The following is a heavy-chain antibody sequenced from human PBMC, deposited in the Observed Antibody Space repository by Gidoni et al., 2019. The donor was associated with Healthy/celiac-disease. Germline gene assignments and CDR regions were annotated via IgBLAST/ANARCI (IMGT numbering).Heavy chain of an antibody. CDR3: ATHRLVPYWYFDL. J-gene: IGHJ2*01. CDR1: GFTVSSNY. D-gene: IGHD6-19*01. Sequence: EVQLVESGGGLVQPGGSLRLSCAASGFTVSSNYMSWVRQAPGKGLEWVSVIYSGGSTYYADSVKGRFTISRDNSKNTLYLQMNSLRAEDTAVYYCATHRLVPYWYFDLWGRGTLVTVSS. V-gene: IGHV3-66*02. CDR2: IYSGGST.